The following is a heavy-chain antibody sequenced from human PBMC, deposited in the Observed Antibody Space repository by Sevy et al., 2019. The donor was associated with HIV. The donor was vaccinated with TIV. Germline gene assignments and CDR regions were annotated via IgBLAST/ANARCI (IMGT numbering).Heavy chain of an antibody. CDR1: GIIFTTSG. CDR2: TSYDGRNK. Sequence: GGSLRLSCAVSGIIFTTSGMHWVRQAPGKGLEWVAVTSYDGRNKFYGDSVKGRFTISRDNSKNILYLQMNSLRVEDTAVYYCAKDFTGYNGMDVWGQGTMVTVSS. V-gene: IGHV3-30*18. J-gene: IGHJ6*02. D-gene: IGHD3-9*01. CDR3: AKDFTGYNGMDV.